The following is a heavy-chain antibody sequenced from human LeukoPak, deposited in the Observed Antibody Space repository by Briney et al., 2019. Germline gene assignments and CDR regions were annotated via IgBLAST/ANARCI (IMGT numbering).Heavy chain of an antibody. V-gene: IGHV5-51*01. D-gene: IGHD3-10*01. CDR1: GYSFSSYW. Sequence: GESLKISCKGSGYSFSSYWIGWVRQMPGKGLEWMGIIYPGDSDTRYSPSFQGQVTMSVDKSISTAYLQWSSLKASDTAIYYCARPYGSGTSPYYYFNYWGQGTLVTVSS. CDR2: IYPGDSDT. J-gene: IGHJ4*02. CDR3: ARPYGSGTSPYYYFNY.